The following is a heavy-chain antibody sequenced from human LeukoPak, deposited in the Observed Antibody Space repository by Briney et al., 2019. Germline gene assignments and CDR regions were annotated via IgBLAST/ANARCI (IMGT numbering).Heavy chain of an antibody. CDR2: IIPIFGTA. CDR3: ATRFKTEQWLGIYYYYGMDV. Sequence: GASVKVSCKASGGTFSSYAISWVRQAPGQGLEWMGGIIPIFGTANYAQKFQGRVTITADESTSTAYMELSSLRSEDTAVYYCATRFKTEQWLGIYYYYGMDVWGQGTTVTVSS. D-gene: IGHD6-19*01. V-gene: IGHV1-69*13. CDR1: GGTFSSYA. J-gene: IGHJ6*02.